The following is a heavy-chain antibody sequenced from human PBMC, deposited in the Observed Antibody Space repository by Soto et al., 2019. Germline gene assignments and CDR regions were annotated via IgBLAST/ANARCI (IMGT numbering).Heavy chain of an antibody. J-gene: IGHJ4*02. D-gene: IGHD3-3*01. CDR3: ARDFCPVPTCYDL. V-gene: IGHV5-51*01. Sequence: PGESLKISCKGSGDIFTTFWIGWVRQVPGEGLEWVGIIYPGDSDTRYSPSFQGLVTMSVDKSINTAYLQWSSLRASDTAMYYCARDFCPVPTCYDLWGQGVLVTVSS. CDR2: IYPGDSDT. CDR1: GDIFTTFW.